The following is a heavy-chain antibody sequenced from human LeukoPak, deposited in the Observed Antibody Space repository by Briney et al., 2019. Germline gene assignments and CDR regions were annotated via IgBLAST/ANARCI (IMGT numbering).Heavy chain of an antibody. CDR3: ARSPGGNARTWLDY. CDR2: TNGATGNT. V-gene: IGHV1-3*02. Sequence: ASVKVSCKASGYSFTNYALHWVRQAPGQRLEWMGWTNGATGNTRFSQDFQGRLTITIDTSASTSYMELSSLRSEDTAVYYCARSPGGNARTWLDYWGQGALVTVSS. D-gene: IGHD4-23*01. J-gene: IGHJ4*02. CDR1: GYSFTNYA.